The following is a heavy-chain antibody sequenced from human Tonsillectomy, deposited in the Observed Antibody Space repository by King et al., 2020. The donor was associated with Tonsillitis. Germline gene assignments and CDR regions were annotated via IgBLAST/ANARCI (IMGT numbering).Heavy chain of an antibody. CDR1: GGTFSNYA. Sequence: GQLVQSGAEVKKPGSSVKVSCKTSGGTFSNYAINWVRQAPGQGLEWMGKIIPILDIANYAQKFQDRVTITADKSTSTAYMELSSLRSEDTAVYYCASGGIAAYFQHWGQGTLVTVSS. J-gene: IGHJ1*01. CDR3: ASGGIAAYFQH. CDR2: IIPILDIA. V-gene: IGHV1-69*09. D-gene: IGHD1-26*01.